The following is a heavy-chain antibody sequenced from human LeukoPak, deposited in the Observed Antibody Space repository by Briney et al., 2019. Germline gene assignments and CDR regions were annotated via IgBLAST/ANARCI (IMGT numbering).Heavy chain of an antibody. CDR1: GFTFSSYA. Sequence: GRSLRLSCAASGFTFSSYAMHWVRQAPGKGLEWVAVISYGGSNKYYADSVKGRFTISRDNSKNTLYLQMNSLRAEDTAVYYCARATYYYYGMDVWGQGTTVTVSS. CDR3: ARATYYYYGMDV. J-gene: IGHJ6*02. CDR2: ISYGGSNK. V-gene: IGHV3-30-3*01.